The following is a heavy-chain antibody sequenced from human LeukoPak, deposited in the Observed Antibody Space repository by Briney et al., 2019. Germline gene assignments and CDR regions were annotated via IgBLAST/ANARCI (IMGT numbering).Heavy chain of an antibody. CDR3: ARSFDCSSTSCYRGWFDP. CDR1: GYSFTSYW. J-gene: IGHJ5*02. V-gene: IGHV5-51*01. Sequence: GESLKISCKGSGYSFTSYWIGWARQMPGKGLEWMGIIYPGDSDTRYSPSFQGQVTISADKSISTAYLQWSSLKASDTAMYYCARSFDCSSTSCYRGWFDPWGQGTLVTVSS. D-gene: IGHD2-2*02. CDR2: IYPGDSDT.